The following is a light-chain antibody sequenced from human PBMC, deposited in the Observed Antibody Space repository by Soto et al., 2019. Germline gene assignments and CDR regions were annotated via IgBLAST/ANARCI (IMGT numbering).Light chain of an antibody. V-gene: IGLV2-14*01. CDR1: SSDVGGYDY. CDR2: DVS. CDR3: CSYTRSSLYV. Sequence: QSVLTQPASVSGSPGQSITISCTGTSSDVGGYDYVSWYQQHPGKVPKLMIYDVSNRPSGVSTRFSGSKSGSTASLTISGLQAEDDADYYCCSYTRSSLYVLGTGTKVTVL. J-gene: IGLJ1*01.